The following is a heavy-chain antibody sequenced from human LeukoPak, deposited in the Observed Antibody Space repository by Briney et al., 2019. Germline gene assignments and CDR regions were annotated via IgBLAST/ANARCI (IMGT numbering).Heavy chain of an antibody. Sequence: PSETLSLTCTVSGGSISSSNYYWGWIRQPPGKGLEWIGSIYYSGTTYHNPSLKSRVTISVDTSKNQFSLKMRSVTAADTAVYYCANSFAGEETMVRGVIISGDAFDIWGQGTMVTVSS. J-gene: IGHJ3*02. D-gene: IGHD3-10*01. CDR3: ANSFAGEETMVRGVIISGDAFDI. CDR1: GGSISSSNYY. CDR2: IYYSGTT. V-gene: IGHV4-39*07.